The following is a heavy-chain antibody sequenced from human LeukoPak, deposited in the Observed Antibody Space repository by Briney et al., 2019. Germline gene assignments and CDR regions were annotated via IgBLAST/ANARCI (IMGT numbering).Heavy chain of an antibody. Sequence: GGSLRLSCAASGFTFDDYGMSWVRQAPGKGLEWVSGINWNGGSTGYADSVKGRFTISRDNAKNSLYLQMNSLRAEDTAVYYCARADSSSWYVEMDVWGKGTTVTVSS. V-gene: IGHV3-20*04. CDR1: GFTFDDYG. CDR3: ARADSSSWYVEMDV. D-gene: IGHD6-13*01. J-gene: IGHJ6*04. CDR2: INWNGGST.